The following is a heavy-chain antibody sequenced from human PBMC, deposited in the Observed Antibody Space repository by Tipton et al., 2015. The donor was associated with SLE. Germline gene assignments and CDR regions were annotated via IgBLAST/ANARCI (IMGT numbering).Heavy chain of an antibody. J-gene: IGHJ4*02. D-gene: IGHD1-1*01. Sequence: AGLVKPSQTLSLSCAVSGGSFNGYFWTWIRQPPGKGLEWIAEIIHSGVTNYNPSLRSRVNISVDMSKSQVSLKLSSVTAADTAVYYCARVAPTEVFDYWGQGTLVTVSS. CDR2: IIHSGVT. CDR1: GGSFNGYF. CDR3: ARVAPTEVFDY. V-gene: IGHV4-34*12.